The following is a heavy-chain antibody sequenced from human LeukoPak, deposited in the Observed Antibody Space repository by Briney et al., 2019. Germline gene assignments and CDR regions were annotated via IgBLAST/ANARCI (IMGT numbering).Heavy chain of an antibody. CDR2: INHSGST. Sequence: SETLSLTCAVYGGSFSGYYWSWIRQPPGKGLEWIGEINHSGSTNYNPSLKSRGTISVDTSKKQFFLKLSSVTAADTALYCCARATGYSYGYGLDYWGQGTLVTVSS. D-gene: IGHD5-18*01. J-gene: IGHJ4*02. CDR1: GGSFSGYY. CDR3: ARATGYSYGYGLDY. V-gene: IGHV4-34*01.